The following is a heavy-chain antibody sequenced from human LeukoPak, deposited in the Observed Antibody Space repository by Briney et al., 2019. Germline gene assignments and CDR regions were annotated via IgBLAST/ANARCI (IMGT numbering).Heavy chain of an antibody. J-gene: IGHJ4*02. CDR2: ISGSGGST. V-gene: IGHV3-23*01. D-gene: IGHD3-10*01. CDR3: ARYYGSGSPSFDS. Sequence: GGSLRLSCAASGFTFSSYAMSWVRQAPGKGLEWVSAISGSGGSTYYADSVKGRFTISRDNAKNSLYLQMNSLRAEDTAVYYCARYYGSGSPSFDSWGQGTLVTVSS. CDR1: GFTFSSYA.